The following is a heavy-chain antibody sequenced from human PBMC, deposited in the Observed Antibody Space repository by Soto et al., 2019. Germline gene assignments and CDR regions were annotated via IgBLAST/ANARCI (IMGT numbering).Heavy chain of an antibody. Sequence: GESLKISCKDSGYSFTSYWISWERQLPGKGLQRMGKSGPHESHTDANPPFQGRVTISADKAISTAYLQCSSLKASDTAMYYCARHRSSSDVWSQGTTVTVSS. V-gene: IGHV5-10-1*01. CDR1: GYSFTSYW. CDR3: ARHRSSSDV. CDR2: SGPHESHT. J-gene: IGHJ6*02. D-gene: IGHD6-6*01.